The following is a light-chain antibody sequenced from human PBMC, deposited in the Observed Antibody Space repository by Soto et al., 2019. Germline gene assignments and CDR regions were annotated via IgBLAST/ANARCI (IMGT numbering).Light chain of an antibody. Sequence: QSVLTQPASVSDSPGQSITISCTGTSSDVGGSNFVSWYQQHPGKPPKLIIYDVANRPSGVSNRFSGSKSGSTASLIISGLQAEDEADYYCKSRTTRNTLVFGGGTKVTVL. CDR1: SSDVGGSNF. CDR3: KSRTTRNTLV. CDR2: DVA. V-gene: IGLV2-14*03. J-gene: IGLJ3*02.